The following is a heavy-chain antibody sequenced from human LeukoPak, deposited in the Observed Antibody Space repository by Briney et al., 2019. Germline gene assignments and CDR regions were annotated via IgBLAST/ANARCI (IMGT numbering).Heavy chain of an antibody. CDR1: GFTFSSYA. CDR3: AKDRNPMITFGGVIGSRDVFDY. J-gene: IGHJ4*02. V-gene: IGHV3-23*01. CDR2: ISGSGGST. Sequence: GGSLRLSCAASGFTFSSYAMSWVRQAPGKGLEWVSAISGSGGSTYYADSVKGRFTISRDNSKNTLYLQMNSLRAEDTAVYYCAKDRNPMITFGGVIGSRDVFDYWGQGTLVTVSS. D-gene: IGHD3-16*02.